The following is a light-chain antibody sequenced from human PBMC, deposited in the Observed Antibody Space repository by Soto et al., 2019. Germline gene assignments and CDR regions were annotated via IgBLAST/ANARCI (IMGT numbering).Light chain of an antibody. CDR3: SSWDDSLDGPV. CDR1: YSNIGSNF. V-gene: IGLV1-44*01. Sequence: QSVLTQPPSASATPGQTVTISCSGRYSNIGSNFVSWYQRLPGTAPKLLIYSISQRPSGVPDRFSGSKSGTSASLTISGLQSEDEADYFCSSWDDSLDGPVFGGGTKVTVL. CDR2: SIS. J-gene: IGLJ3*02.